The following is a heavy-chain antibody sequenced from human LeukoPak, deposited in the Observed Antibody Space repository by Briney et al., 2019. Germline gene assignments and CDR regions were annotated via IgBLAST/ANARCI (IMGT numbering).Heavy chain of an antibody. V-gene: IGHV3-74*01. CDR1: GFTFSSYW. J-gene: IGHJ1*01. CDR3: ARAPSEIGGYYPEYFRH. Sequence: GGSLRLSCAASGFTFSSYWMHWVRQAAGKGLVWVSRIKSDGSTNYADSVKGRFTISRDNAKNTVSLQMNSLRAEDRGVYYCARAPSEIGGYYPEYFRHWGQGTLVTVSS. CDR2: IKSDGST. D-gene: IGHD3-22*01.